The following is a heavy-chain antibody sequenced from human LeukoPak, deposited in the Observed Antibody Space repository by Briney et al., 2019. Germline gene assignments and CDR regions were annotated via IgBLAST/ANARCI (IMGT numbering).Heavy chain of an antibody. V-gene: IGHV4-34*01. CDR3: ARGKLRYFDWLWEFDY. Sequence: PSETLSLTCTVSGGSISSYYWSWIRQPPGKGLEWIGEINHSGSTNYNPSLKSRVTISVDTSKNQFSLKLSSVTAADTAVYYCARGKLRYFDWLWEFDYWGQGTLVTVSS. D-gene: IGHD3-9*01. J-gene: IGHJ4*02. CDR2: INHSGST. CDR1: GGSISSYY.